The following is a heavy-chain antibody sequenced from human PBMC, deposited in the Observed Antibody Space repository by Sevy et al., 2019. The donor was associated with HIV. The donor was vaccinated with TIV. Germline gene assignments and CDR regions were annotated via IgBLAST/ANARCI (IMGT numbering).Heavy chain of an antibody. D-gene: IGHD2-15*01. CDR3: ARDMGYCSGGSCYTWGYYGMDV. J-gene: IGHJ6*02. V-gene: IGHV3-7*03. CDR2: IKQDGSEK. CDR1: GFIFSRYW. Sequence: GGSLRLSCAASGFIFSRYWMTWVRQAPGKGLEWVANIKQDGSEKYYVDSVKGRFTISRDNAKNSLYLQMNSLRAEDTAVYYCARDMGYCSGGSCYTWGYYGMDVWGQGTTVTVSS.